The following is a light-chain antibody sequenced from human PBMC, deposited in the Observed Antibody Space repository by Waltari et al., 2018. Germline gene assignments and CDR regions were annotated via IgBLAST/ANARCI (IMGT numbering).Light chain of an antibody. V-gene: IGKV3-15*01. J-gene: IGKJ2*01. Sequence: EIVMTQSPVNLSWSPGERAALTCRASQSVRTNLAWDQQRPGQTPRLLIYGSSTRATEIPARFSGSGSGTEFTLTISSLQSEDFAVYYCQQCNDWPYTFGQGTKLEI. CDR3: QQCNDWPYT. CDR2: GSS. CDR1: QSVRTN.